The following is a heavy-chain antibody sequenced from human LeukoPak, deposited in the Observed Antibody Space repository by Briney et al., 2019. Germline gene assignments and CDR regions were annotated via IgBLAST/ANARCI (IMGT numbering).Heavy chain of an antibody. CDR1: GFTFSNAW. J-gene: IGHJ4*02. CDR2: IKSKTDGGTT. Sequence: GGSLRLSCAASGFTFSNAWMSWVRQAPGKGLEWVGRIKSKTDGGTTDYAAPVKGRFTISRDDSKNTLYLQMNSLKTEDTAVYYCTTDLYSSGQYYFDYWGQGTLVTASS. CDR3: TTDLYSSGQYYFDY. D-gene: IGHD6-19*01. V-gene: IGHV3-15*01.